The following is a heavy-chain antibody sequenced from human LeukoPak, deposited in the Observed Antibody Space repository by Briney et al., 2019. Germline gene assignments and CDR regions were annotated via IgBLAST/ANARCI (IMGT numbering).Heavy chain of an antibody. CDR2: ISYDGSNK. Sequence: PGGSLRLSCAASGFTFSSYAMHWVRQAPGKGLEWVAVISYDGSNKYYADSVKGRFTISRDNSKNTLYLQMNSLRAEDTAVYYCVRAGAQYYFDYWGQGTLVTVSS. V-gene: IGHV3-30-3*01. CDR3: VRAGAQYYFDY. CDR1: GFTFSSYA. J-gene: IGHJ4*02.